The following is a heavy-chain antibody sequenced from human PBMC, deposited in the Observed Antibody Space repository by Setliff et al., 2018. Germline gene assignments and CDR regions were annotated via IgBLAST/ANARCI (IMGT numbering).Heavy chain of an antibody. CDR3: AKNGFGVVALGVNNWFDP. V-gene: IGHV3-11*01. Sequence: GGSLRLSCAASGFTFSDYYMSWIRQAPGKGLEWVSYISSSGSTIYYADSVKGRFTISRDNAKNSLYLQMNSLRAEDTAVYSCAKNGFGVVALGVNNWFDPWGQGTLVTVSS. D-gene: IGHD3-10*01. CDR1: GFTFSDYY. J-gene: IGHJ5*02. CDR2: ISSSGSTI.